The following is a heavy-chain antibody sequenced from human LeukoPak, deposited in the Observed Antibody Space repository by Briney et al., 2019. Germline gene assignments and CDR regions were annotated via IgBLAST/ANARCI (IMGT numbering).Heavy chain of an antibody. D-gene: IGHD3-22*01. CDR3: ASLLSYYYDSSGSQPNSVDY. Sequence: SETLSLTCAVYGGSFSGYYWSWIRQPPGKGLEWIGEINHSGSTNYNPSLKSRVTISVDTSKNQFPLKLSSVTAADTAVYYCASLLSYYYDSSGSQPNSVDYWGQGTLVTVSS. CDR1: GGSFSGYY. J-gene: IGHJ4*02. V-gene: IGHV4-34*01. CDR2: INHSGST.